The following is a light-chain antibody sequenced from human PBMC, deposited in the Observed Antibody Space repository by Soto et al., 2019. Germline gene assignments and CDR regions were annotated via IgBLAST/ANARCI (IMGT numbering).Light chain of an antibody. V-gene: IGLV1-44*01. CDR1: SSNIGSNT. J-gene: IGLJ1*01. Sequence: QSVLTQPPSASGTPGQRVTISCSGSSSNIGSNTVNWYQQLPGTAPKLLIYSNKQRPSGVPDRFSGSKSGTSASLAISGLQSEDEADYYCSSYTDRKHLVFGTGTKLTVL. CDR3: SSYTDRKHLV. CDR2: SNK.